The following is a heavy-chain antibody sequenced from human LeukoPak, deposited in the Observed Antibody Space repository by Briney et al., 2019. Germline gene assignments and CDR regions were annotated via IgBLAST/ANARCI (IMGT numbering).Heavy chain of an antibody. D-gene: IGHD3-3*01. Sequence: GGSLRLSCAASGITFSNYWMTWVRQAPGKGLEWVANIKPDGSEEYYVDSVKGRFTISRDNAKKSLYLQMNSLRAEDTAVYYCASPEWLPDSIDIWGQGTMVTVSS. CDR2: IKPDGSEE. V-gene: IGHV3-7*01. CDR1: GITFSNYW. CDR3: ASPEWLPDSIDI. J-gene: IGHJ3*02.